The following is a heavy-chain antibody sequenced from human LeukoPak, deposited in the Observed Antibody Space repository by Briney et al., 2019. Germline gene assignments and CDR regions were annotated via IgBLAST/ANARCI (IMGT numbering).Heavy chain of an antibody. D-gene: IGHD7-27*01. CDR1: GGTFSSYA. CDR2: IIPIFGTA. J-gene: IGHJ4*02. CDR3: GRDLGPEGYFDY. V-gene: IGHV1-69*05. Sequence: SVKVSCKASGGTFSSYAISWVRQAPGQGLEWMGRIIPIFGTANYAQKFQGRVTITTDESTSTAYMELSSLRSEDTAVYYCGRDLGPEGYFDYWGQGTLVTVSS.